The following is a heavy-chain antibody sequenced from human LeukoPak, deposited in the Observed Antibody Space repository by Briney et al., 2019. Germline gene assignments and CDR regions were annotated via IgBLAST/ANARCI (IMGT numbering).Heavy chain of an antibody. J-gene: IGHJ3*02. Sequence: PGGSLRLSCAASGFTFSSYWMSWVRQAPGKGPEWVANIKQDGSEKYYVDSVKGRFTISRDNAKNSLYLQMNSLRAEDTAVYYCARDAFSRISVLGVVSDAFDIWGQGTMVTVSS. CDR2: IKQDGSEK. D-gene: IGHD3-3*01. CDR1: GFTFSSYW. CDR3: ARDAFSRISVLGVVSDAFDI. V-gene: IGHV3-7*01.